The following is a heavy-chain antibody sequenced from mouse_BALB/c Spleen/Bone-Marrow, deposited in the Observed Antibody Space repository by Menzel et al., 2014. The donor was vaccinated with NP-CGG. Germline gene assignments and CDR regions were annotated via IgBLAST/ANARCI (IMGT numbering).Heavy chain of an antibody. CDR2: ISSGGINT. D-gene: IGHD2-2*01. J-gene: IGHJ4*01. Sequence: EVKLMESGGGLVKPGGSLKLSYAASGFAFSGYDMSWVRQTPEKRLEWVAYISSGGINTYYPDSVKGRFTISRDNAKNTLYLQMNSLKSEDTAMYYCARQRGYAYAMDYWGQGTSVTVSS. V-gene: IGHV5-12-1*01. CDR3: ARQRGYAYAMDY. CDR1: GFAFSGYD.